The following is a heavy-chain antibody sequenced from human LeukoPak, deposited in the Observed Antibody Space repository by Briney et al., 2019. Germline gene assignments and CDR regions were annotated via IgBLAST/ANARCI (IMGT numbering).Heavy chain of an antibody. D-gene: IGHD3-10*01. CDR3: ARQGPMAPGDRDY. V-gene: IGHV4-34*01. Sequence: SETLSLTCAVYGGSFSGYYWSWIRQPPGKGLEWIGEINHSGSTNYNPSLKSRVTISVDTSKNQFSLKLSSVTAADTAVYYCARQGPMAPGDRDYWGQGTLVTASS. CDR2: INHSGST. CDR1: GGSFSGYY. J-gene: IGHJ4*02.